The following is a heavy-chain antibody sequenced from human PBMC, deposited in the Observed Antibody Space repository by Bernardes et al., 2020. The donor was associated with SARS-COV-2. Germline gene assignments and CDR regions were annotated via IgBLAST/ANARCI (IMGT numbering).Heavy chain of an antibody. CDR2: INPNSGCT. J-gene: IGHJ3*02. Sequence: ASVKVSCKASGYTFTGYYMHWVRQAPGQGLEWMGWINPNSGCTNYAQKFQGRVTMTRDTSISTAYMELSRLRSDDTAVYYCARTYYYGSGSYFAAFDIWGQGTMVTVSS. D-gene: IGHD3-10*01. CDR1: GYTFTGYY. CDR3: ARTYYYGSGSYFAAFDI. V-gene: IGHV1-2*02.